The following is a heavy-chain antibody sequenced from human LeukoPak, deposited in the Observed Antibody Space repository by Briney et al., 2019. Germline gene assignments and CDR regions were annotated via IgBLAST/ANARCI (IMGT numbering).Heavy chain of an antibody. V-gene: IGHV4-30-2*01. Sequence: SSQTLSLTCAVSGGSISSDGYSWSWIRQPPGKGLEWIGYIYHSGSTYYNPSLKSRVTMSVDRSLNQFSLNLRSVTAADTAVYYCARASIFGVVIGGAFDIWGQGTMVTVSS. CDR3: ARASIFGVVIGGAFDI. D-gene: IGHD3-3*01. CDR1: GGSISSDGYS. CDR2: IYHSGST. J-gene: IGHJ3*02.